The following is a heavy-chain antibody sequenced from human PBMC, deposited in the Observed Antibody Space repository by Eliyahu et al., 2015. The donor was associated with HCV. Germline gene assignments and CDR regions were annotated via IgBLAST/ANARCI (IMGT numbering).Heavy chain of an antibody. CDR1: GYXSXDYF. Sequence: QVQLVQSGXXVKNPGAXVKVSCKASGYXSXDYFIHWLRRAPGQRLEWMGRIHPSSGATDYAQKFQGKVTMTRDTSISTAYMELNWLTSDDTALYYCAKNYNSLVHDVFDIWGQGTAVTVSS. D-gene: IGHD3-10*01. CDR2: IHPSSGAT. V-gene: IGHV1-2*06. CDR3: AKNYNSLVHDVFDI. J-gene: IGHJ3*02.